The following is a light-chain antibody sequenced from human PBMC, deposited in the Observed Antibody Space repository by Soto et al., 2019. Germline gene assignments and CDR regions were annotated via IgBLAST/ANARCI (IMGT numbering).Light chain of an antibody. V-gene: IGKV3-11*01. Sequence: EIVLTQSPATMSLSPGERATLSCRASQSIRSYLAWYQQKPGQAPRLLMYDASNRATGIPARFSGSGSGTDFTLTISSLEPEDFAVYYCQQRSDWPPLFGQGTKLEI. CDR2: DAS. J-gene: IGKJ2*01. CDR1: QSIRSY. CDR3: QQRSDWPPL.